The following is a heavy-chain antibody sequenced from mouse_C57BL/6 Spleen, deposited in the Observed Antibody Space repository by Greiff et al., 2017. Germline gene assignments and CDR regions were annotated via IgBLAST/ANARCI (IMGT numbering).Heavy chain of an antibody. J-gene: IGHJ3*01. V-gene: IGHV1-15*01. CDR1: GYTFTDYE. Sequence: QVQLQQSGAELVRPGASVTLSCKASGYTFTDYEMHWVKQTPVHGLAWIGAIDPETGGTAYNQKFKGKAQLTADQSSSPAYMERRSLTSEDSAVYYCTRECGDYGPAWFAYWGQGTLVTVSA. CDR2: IDPETGGT. CDR3: TRECGDYGPAWFAY. D-gene: IGHD2-13*01.